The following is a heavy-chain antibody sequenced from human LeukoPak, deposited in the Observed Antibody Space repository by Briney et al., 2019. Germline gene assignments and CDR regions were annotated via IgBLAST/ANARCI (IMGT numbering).Heavy chain of an antibody. V-gene: IGHV3-23*01. CDR2: ISGSGGST. CDR3: AKDRYQYSSSSLLDY. J-gene: IGHJ4*02. CDR1: GFTVSRDA. Sequence: GGSLRLSCAASGFTVSRDAMSWGRQAPGKGREWGSAISGSGGSTYYADSVTGRFTISSDNSKATLYLQMNSLRAEATAVYYCAKDRYQYSSSSLLDYWGQGTLVTVSS. D-gene: IGHD6-6*01.